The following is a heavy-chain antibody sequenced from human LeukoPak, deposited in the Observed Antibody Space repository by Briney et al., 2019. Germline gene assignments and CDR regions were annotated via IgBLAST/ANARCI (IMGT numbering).Heavy chain of an antibody. CDR3: ARGLRTQGQKPAGY. V-gene: IGHV4-34*01. Sequence: HPAETLSLTCAVYGFSFSGYYWSWVRQPPGKGLEWVGEINHSGSTNYNASLKSRVTISVDKSKNHFSLTLSSVTAADTAVYYCARGLRTQGQKPAGYWGQGTLVTVSS. CDR1: GFSFSGYY. CDR2: INHSGST. J-gene: IGHJ4*02.